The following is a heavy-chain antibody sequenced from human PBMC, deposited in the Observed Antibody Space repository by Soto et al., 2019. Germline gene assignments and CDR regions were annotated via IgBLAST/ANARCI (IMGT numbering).Heavy chain of an antibody. D-gene: IGHD2-2*01. CDR3: AKSLSTAVNYGLDV. J-gene: IGHJ6*02. CDR2: ISDDGDST. V-gene: IGHV3-23*01. CDR1: GFTFSDNA. Sequence: EVQLLESGGGLVQPGGSLRLSCGASGFTFSDNAMTWVRQAPGKGLEWVSSISDDGDSTYYADSVKGRFAVSRDNSKNTLFLHMNNLGAEDTAVYYCAKSLSTAVNYGLDVWDQGTSVTVSS.